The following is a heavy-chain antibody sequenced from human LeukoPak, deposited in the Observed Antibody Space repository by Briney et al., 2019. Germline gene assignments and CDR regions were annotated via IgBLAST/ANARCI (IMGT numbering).Heavy chain of an antibody. V-gene: IGHV3-48*03. CDR2: ISSRSRTI. J-gene: IGHJ4*02. Sequence: PGGSLRLSCAASGFTFSSYEMNWVRQAPGKGLEWFSYISSRSRTIDYADSVKGRFTISRDNAKNSLYLQMNSLRAEDTAVYYCARVRGYSGYDWDYWGQGTLVTVSS. CDR1: GFTFSSYE. D-gene: IGHD5-12*01. CDR3: ARVRGYSGYDWDY.